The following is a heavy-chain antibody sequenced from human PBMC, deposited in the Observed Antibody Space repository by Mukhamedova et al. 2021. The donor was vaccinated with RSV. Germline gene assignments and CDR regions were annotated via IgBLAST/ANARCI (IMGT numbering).Heavy chain of an antibody. D-gene: IGHD5-18*01. V-gene: IGHV5-51*01. CDR3: ARQQIQLWLRDAFDI. CDR2: IYPGDSDT. Sequence: GIIYPGDSDTRYSPSFQGQVTISADKSISTAYLQWSSLKASDTAMYYCARQQIQLWLRDAFDIWGQGTMVTVPS. J-gene: IGHJ3*02.